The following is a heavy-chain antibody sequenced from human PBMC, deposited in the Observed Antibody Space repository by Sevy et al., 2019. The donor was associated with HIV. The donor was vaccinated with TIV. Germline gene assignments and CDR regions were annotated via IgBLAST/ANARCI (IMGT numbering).Heavy chain of an antibody. J-gene: IGHJ5*02. CDR3: ARLSWYSSDRFWFDP. CDR2: IYYSGNT. CDR1: GGSISSSNYY. D-gene: IGHD6-19*01. V-gene: IGHV4-39*01. Sequence: SETLSLTCTVSGGSISSSNYYWGWIRQPPGKGLEWIGSIYYSGNTYYNPSLKSRVTISVDTSKNQFSLKVSSVTAADTAVFYCARLSWYSSDRFWFDPWGHGTLVTVS.